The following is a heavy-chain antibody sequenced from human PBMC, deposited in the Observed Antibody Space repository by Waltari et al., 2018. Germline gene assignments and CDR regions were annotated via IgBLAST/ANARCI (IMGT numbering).Heavy chain of an antibody. J-gene: IGHJ6*03. V-gene: IGHV4-30-4*01. CDR3: ARTTATDYLHYYMDV. Sequence: QVQLQESGPGLVKPSQTLSLTCTISGGSINSGEHYWSWIRQSPGKGLEWIAYIYYSGNAYYSPSLRSRVSISVDTSKNQFSLSLSSVTAADTAVYHCARTTATDYLHYYMDVWGKGTTVYVSS. CDR1: GGSINSGEHY. D-gene: IGHD4-17*01. CDR2: IYYSGNA.